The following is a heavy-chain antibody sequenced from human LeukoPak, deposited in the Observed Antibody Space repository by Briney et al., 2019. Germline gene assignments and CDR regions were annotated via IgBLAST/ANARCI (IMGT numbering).Heavy chain of an antibody. CDR2: ISHSGST. CDR1: GASISSSNW. CDR3: ARGRGSGGSRVWFDP. J-gene: IGHJ5*02. V-gene: IGHV4-4*02. Sequence: PSETLSLTCVVSGASISSSNWWSWVRQPPEKGLEWIGEISHSGSTKYTPSLKSRVTISMDKSKNQFSLKLSSVTAADTAVYYCARGRGSGGSRVWFDPWGQGTLVTVSS. D-gene: IGHD2-15*01.